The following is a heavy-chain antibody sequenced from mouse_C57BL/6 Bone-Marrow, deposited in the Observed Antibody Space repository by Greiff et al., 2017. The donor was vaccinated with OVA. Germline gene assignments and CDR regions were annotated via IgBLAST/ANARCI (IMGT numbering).Heavy chain of an antibody. CDR3: ARGTTTGWFAY. CDR2: IYPGDGDT. D-gene: IGHD1-1*01. V-gene: IGHV1-80*01. J-gene: IGHJ3*01. Sequence: QVQLKQSGAELVKPGASVKISCKASGYAFSSYWMNWVKQRPGKGLEWIGQIYPGDGDTNYNGKFKGKATLTADKSSSTAYMQLSSLTSEDSAVYFCARGTTTGWFAYWGQGTLVTVSA. CDR1: GYAFSSYW.